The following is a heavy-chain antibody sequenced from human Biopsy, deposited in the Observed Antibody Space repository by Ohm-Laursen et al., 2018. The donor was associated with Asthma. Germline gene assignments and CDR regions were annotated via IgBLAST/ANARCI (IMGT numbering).Heavy chain of an antibody. D-gene: IGHD3-16*01. CDR3: ARPSPNRDRLYYYYHIDV. J-gene: IGHJ6*02. CDR1: GGMFGNYA. CDR2: ISPIFGSS. Sequence: SVTASCKASGGMFGNYAISWVRHAPGLGLGWMGGISPIFGSSNYAQRFQGRVTINADIFTRTVYMELSGLRFDDTAIYYCARPSPNRDRLYYYYHIDVWGQGTTVIVSS. V-gene: IGHV1-69*06.